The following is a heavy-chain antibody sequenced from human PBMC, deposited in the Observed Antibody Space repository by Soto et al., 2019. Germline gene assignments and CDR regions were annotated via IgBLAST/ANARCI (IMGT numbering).Heavy chain of an antibody. CDR3: ARDKGAYCGGDCYSTWFDP. J-gene: IGHJ5*02. V-gene: IGHV1-18*01. Sequence: QVQLVQSGAEVKKPGASVKVSCKASGYTFTSYGISWVRQAPGQGLEWMGWISAYNGNTNYAQKLQGRVTMTTDTSTSTAYMELRSRRSDDTAVYYCARDKGAYCGGDCYSTWFDPWGQGTLVTVSS. CDR1: GYTFTSYG. CDR2: ISAYNGNT. D-gene: IGHD2-21*02.